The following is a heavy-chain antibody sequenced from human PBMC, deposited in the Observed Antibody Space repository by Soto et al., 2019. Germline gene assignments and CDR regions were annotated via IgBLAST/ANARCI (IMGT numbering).Heavy chain of an antibody. Sequence: QVQLQQWGAGLLKPSETLSLTCAVYGGSFSGYYWSWIRQPPGKGLEWIGEINHSGSTNYNPSLKSLFTISVDTSKNQFSLKLSSVTAADTAVYYCARDLYYDFWSGYHRASRFDPWGQGTLVTVSS. J-gene: IGHJ5*02. CDR2: INHSGST. D-gene: IGHD3-3*01. CDR3: ARDLYYDFWSGYHRASRFDP. V-gene: IGHV4-34*01. CDR1: GGSFSGYY.